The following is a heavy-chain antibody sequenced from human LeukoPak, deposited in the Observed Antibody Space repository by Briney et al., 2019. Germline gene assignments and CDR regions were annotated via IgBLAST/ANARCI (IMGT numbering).Heavy chain of an antibody. D-gene: IGHD5-18*01. J-gene: IGHJ4*02. CDR1: GGTFISYA. CDR2: IIPIFGIA. CDR3: ARVDTAIAFDY. V-gene: IGHV1-69*10. Sequence: SVKVSCKASGGTFISYAISWVRQAPGQGLEWMGGIIPIFGIANYAQKFQGRVTITADKSTSTAYMELSSLRSEDTAVYYCARVDTAIAFDYWGQGTLVTVSS.